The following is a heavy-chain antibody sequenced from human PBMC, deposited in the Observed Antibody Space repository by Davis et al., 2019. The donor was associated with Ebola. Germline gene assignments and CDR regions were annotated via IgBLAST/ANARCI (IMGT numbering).Heavy chain of an antibody. V-gene: IGHV1-8*01. CDR1: GYTFTSYD. CDR2: MNPNSGNT. Sequence: AASVKVSCKASGYTFTSYDINWVRQATGQGLEWMGWMNPNSGNTGYAQKFQGRVTMTRNTSISTAYMELSSLRSEDTAVYYCARVHQVAHYDSSGYYLTAEYFQHWGQGTLVIVSS. CDR3: ARVHQVAHYDSSGYYLTAEYFQH. D-gene: IGHD3-22*01. J-gene: IGHJ1*01.